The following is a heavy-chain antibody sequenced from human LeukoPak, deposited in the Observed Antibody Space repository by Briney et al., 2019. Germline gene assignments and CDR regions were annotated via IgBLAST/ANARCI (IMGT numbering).Heavy chain of an antibody. CDR3: AKVSDHFYDSSGYLDY. V-gene: IGHV3-23*01. CDR2: ISDSGGNT. CDR1: GFTFSGYA. J-gene: IGHJ4*02. Sequence: GGSLRLSCAASGFTFSGYAMSWVRQAPGKGLEWVSSISDSGGNTYYADSVKGRFTISRDNSKNTLYLKMNSLRAEDTAVYYCAKVSDHFYDSSGYLDYWGQGTLVTVSS. D-gene: IGHD3-22*01.